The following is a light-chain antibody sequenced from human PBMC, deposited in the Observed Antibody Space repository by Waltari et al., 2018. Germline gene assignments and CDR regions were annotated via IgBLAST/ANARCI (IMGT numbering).Light chain of an antibody. J-gene: IGLJ2*01. Sequence: SELTQDPAVSVALGQTVTITCQGGSVRSYFAGWYQQKPGQAPVFVFYGQNKRPSGNPDRFSGSSSGNTASLTITGAQAEDEADYYCNCRDTSGNLLFGGGTKLTVL. CDR1: SVRSYF. CDR3: NCRDTSGNLL. CDR2: GQN. V-gene: IGLV3-19*01.